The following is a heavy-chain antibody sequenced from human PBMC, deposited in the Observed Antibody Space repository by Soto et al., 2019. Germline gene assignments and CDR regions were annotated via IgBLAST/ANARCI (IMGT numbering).Heavy chain of an antibody. CDR2: IKQDGSEK. CDR3: ARGCYYYDSSGYCTFDY. J-gene: IGHJ4*02. D-gene: IGHD3-22*01. CDR1: GFTFSSYW. V-gene: IGHV3-7*01. Sequence: GGSLRLSCAASGFTFSSYWMSWVRQAPGKGLEWVANIKQDGSEKYYVDSVKGRFTISRDNAKNSLYLQMNSLRAEDTAVYYCARGCYYYDSSGYCTFDYWGQGTLVTVSS.